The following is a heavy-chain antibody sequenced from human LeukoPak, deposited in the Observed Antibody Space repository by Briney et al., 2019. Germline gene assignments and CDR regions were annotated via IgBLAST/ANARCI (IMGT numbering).Heavy chain of an antibody. CDR2: IYTSGST. CDR1: GGSISSGSYY. V-gene: IGHV4-61*02. Sequence: PSQTLSLTCTVSGGSISSGSYYWSWIRQPAGKGLEWIGRIYTSGSTNYNPSLKSRVTISVDTSKNQFSLKLSSVTAADTAVYYCARSLSSSWHDAFDIWGQGTMVTVSS. J-gene: IGHJ3*02. CDR3: ARSLSSSWHDAFDI. D-gene: IGHD6-13*01.